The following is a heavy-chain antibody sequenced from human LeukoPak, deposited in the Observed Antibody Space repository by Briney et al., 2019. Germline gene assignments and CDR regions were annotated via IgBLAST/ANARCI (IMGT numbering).Heavy chain of an antibody. Sequence: SVKVSCKASGGTFSSYAISWVRQAPGQGLEWMGGIIPIFGTANYAQKFQGRVTITTDESTRTAYMELSSLRSEDTAVYYCASPYYYDSSGYQRAHWYFDLWGRGTLVTVSS. D-gene: IGHD3-22*01. CDR3: ASPYYYDSSGYQRAHWYFDL. CDR2: IIPIFGTA. J-gene: IGHJ2*01. V-gene: IGHV1-69*05. CDR1: GGTFSSYA.